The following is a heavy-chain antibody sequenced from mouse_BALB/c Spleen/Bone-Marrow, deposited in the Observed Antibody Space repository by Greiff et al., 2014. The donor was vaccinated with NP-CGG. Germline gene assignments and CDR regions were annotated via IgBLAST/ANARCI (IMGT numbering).Heavy chain of an antibody. D-gene: IGHD2-1*01. CDR1: GFTFTDYY. CDR3: ARDKNYGSYWYFDV. Sequence: EVMLVESGGGLVQPGGSLRLSRATSGFTFTDYYMSWVRQPPGKALEWLGFIRNKANGYTTEYSASVKGRFTISRDNSQSILYLQMNTLRAEDSATYYCARDKNYGSYWYFDVWGAGTTVTVSS. V-gene: IGHV7-3*02. J-gene: IGHJ1*01. CDR2: IRNKANGYTT.